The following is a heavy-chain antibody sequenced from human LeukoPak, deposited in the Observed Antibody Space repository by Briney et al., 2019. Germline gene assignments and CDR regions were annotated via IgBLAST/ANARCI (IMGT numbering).Heavy chain of an antibody. CDR2: IFHSGST. Sequence: SETLSLTCSVSHYSISSGYYWGWIRQPPGKGLEWIGKIFHSGSTYYTPSLKSRVTISIDTSKNQFSLKLSSVTAADTAVYYCARFGRVYGDPKADYWGQGTLVTVSS. CDR3: ARFGRVYGDPKADY. CDR1: HYSISSGYY. D-gene: IGHD7-27*01. V-gene: IGHV4-38-2*02. J-gene: IGHJ4*02.